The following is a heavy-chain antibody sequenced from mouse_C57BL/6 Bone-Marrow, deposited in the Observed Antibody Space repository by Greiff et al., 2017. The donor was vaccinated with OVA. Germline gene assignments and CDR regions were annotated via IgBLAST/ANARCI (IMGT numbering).Heavy chain of an antibody. CDR3: VKKCYNVYWYCDV. V-gene: IGHV1-43*01. J-gene: IGHJ1*03. Sequence: VQLQQSGPELVKPGASVKISCKASGYSFTGYYMHWVKQSSEKSLEWIGEINPSTGGTSYNQKFKGKATLTVDKSSSTAYMQLKSLTSEDSAVYFCVKKCYNVYWYCDVWGTGTTVTLSS. D-gene: IGHD1-3*01. CDR1: GYSFTGYY. CDR2: INPSTGGT.